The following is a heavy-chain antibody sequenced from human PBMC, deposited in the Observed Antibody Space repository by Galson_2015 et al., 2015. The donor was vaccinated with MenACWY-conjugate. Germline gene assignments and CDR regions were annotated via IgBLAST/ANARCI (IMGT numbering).Heavy chain of an antibody. V-gene: IGHV3-21*01. J-gene: IGHJ6*03. Sequence: SLRLSCAASGSTFSSYRMNWVRQAPGKGLEWVSSISSSSSYIYYADSVKGRFTISRDNAKNSLYLQMNSLRAEDTAVYYCARAGDSSGYYLYYYYYYMDVWGKGTTVTVSS. D-gene: IGHD3-22*01. CDR3: ARAGDSSGYYLYYYYYYMDV. CDR2: ISSSSSYI. CDR1: GSTFSSYR.